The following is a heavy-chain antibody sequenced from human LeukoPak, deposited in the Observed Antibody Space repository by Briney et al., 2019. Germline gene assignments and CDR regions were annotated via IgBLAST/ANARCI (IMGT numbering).Heavy chain of an antibody. CDR2: INPNSGDT. CDR1: GYTFTGYH. J-gene: IGHJ4*02. Sequence: ASVKVSCKASGYTFTGYHMHWVRQAPGQGLEWMGRINPNSGDTNSAQNFQGRVTMTRDTSINTAYMELSRLRSDDTAVYYCARDLSASVADFDYWGQGTLVTVSS. CDR3: ARDLSASVADFDY. D-gene: IGHD6-19*01. V-gene: IGHV1-2*06.